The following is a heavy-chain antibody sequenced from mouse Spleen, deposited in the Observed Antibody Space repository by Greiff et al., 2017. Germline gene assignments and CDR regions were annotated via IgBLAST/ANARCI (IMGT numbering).Heavy chain of an antibody. CDR1: GFTFSDYG. V-gene: IGHV5-17*01. J-gene: IGHJ4*01. CDR2: ISSGSSTI. Sequence: EVKVVESGGGLVKPGGSLKLSCAASGFTFSDYGMHWVRQAPEKGLEWVAYISSGSSTIYYADTVKGRFTISRDNAKNTLFLQMTSLRSEDTAMYYCARPIYDGYYGYAMDYWGQGTSVTVSS. CDR3: ARPIYDGYYGYAMDY. D-gene: IGHD2-3*01.